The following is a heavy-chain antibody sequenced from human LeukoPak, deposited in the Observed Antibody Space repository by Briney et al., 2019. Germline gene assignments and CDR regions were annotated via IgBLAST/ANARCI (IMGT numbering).Heavy chain of an antibody. D-gene: IGHD6-13*01. V-gene: IGHV3-30-3*01. J-gene: IGHJ4*02. CDR2: ISYDGSNK. CDR3: TRGSPGYSSSWLDF. Sequence: HPGGSLRLSCAASGFTFSSYAMHWVRQAPGKGLEWVAVISYDGSNKYYADSVKGRFTISRDDAKNTLYLQMSSLSVDDTAIYYCTRGSPGYSSSWLDFWGQGILVTVSS. CDR1: GFTFSSYA.